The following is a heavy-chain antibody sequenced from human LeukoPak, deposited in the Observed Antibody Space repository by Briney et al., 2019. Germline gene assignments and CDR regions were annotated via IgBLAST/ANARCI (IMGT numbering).Heavy chain of an antibody. CDR2: INPNSGGT. J-gene: IGHJ4*02. CDR1: GYTFTGYY. D-gene: IGHD3-10*01. Sequence: GASVKVSCKASGYTFTGYYMHWVRQAPGQGLEWTGWINPNSGGTNYAQKFQGRVTMTRDTSITTAYMELSRLRSDDTAVYYCARAYYYGSGTNDFWGQGTLVTVSS. V-gene: IGHV1-2*02. CDR3: ARAYYYGSGTNDF.